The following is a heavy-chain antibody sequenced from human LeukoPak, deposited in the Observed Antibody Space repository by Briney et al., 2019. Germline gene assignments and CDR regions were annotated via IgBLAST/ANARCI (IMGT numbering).Heavy chain of an antibody. CDR3: AKDAGGSGSHPEYFQH. CDR1: GFTFDDYA. D-gene: IGHD3-10*01. Sequence: GGSLRLSCAASGFTFDDYAMHWVRHAPGKGLEWVSGIRWNSGSRGYADSVKGRFIISRDNARNSLYRQMHSLRAEDTALYYCAKDAGGSGSHPEYFQHWGQGTLVTVSS. V-gene: IGHV3-9*01. J-gene: IGHJ1*01. CDR2: IRWNSGSR.